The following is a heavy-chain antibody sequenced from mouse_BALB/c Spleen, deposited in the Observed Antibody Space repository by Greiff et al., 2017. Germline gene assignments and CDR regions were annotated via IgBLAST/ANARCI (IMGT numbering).Heavy chain of an antibody. V-gene: IGHV3-5*02. J-gene: IGHJ2*01. CDR3: ARDRGTTVFDY. CDR1: GISITTGNYR. Sequence: VQLQQSGPGLVKPSQTVSLTCTVTGISITTGNYRWSWIRQFPGNKLEWIGYIYYSGTITYNPSLTSRTTITRDTSKNQFFLEMNSLTAEDTATYYCARDRGTTVFDYWGQGTTLTVSS. D-gene: IGHD1-1*01. CDR2: IYYSGTI.